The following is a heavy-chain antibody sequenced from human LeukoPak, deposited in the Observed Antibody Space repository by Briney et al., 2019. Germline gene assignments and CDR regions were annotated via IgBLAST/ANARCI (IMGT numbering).Heavy chain of an antibody. Sequence: PSETLSLTCTVSGYSISNGYYWGWIRQPPGKGLEWVGSIYHRGSTYYNPSLTSRVTISVDTSKNQFSLKLSSVTAADTAVYYCARSNSIFGVATSLYYYYYYMDVWGKGTTVTVSS. D-gene: IGHD3-3*01. J-gene: IGHJ6*03. V-gene: IGHV4-38-2*02. CDR3: ARSNSIFGVATSLYYYYYYMDV. CDR1: GYSISNGYY. CDR2: IYHRGST.